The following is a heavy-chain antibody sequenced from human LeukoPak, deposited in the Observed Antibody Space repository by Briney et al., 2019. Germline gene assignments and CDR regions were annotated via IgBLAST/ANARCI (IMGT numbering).Heavy chain of an antibody. V-gene: IGHV4-30-4*01. CDR3: ARDQAYDPLNWFDP. D-gene: IGHD5-12*01. CDR1: GGSISSGDYY. CDR2: IYYSGST. J-gene: IGHJ5*02. Sequence: SETLSLTCTVSGGSISSGDYYWSWLRQPPGQGLEWIVYIYYSGSTHYNPSLKSRVTISIDTSKNQFSLKLSSVTAADTAVYYCARDQAYDPLNWFDPWGQGTLVTVSS.